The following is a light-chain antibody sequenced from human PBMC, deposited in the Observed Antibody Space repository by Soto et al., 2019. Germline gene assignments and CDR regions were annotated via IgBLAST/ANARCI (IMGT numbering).Light chain of an antibody. V-gene: IGKV3-15*01. CDR3: QQYIRWPLT. J-gene: IGKJ4*01. CDR1: QSVSSN. CDR2: GAS. Sequence: EIVMTQSPATLSVSPGERATLSCRASQSVSSNLAWYQQKPGQAPSLLIYGASTRATGTPARFSGSGSWTEFTLTISSLQSEDFEVYYCQQYIRWPLTFGGGTKVDIK.